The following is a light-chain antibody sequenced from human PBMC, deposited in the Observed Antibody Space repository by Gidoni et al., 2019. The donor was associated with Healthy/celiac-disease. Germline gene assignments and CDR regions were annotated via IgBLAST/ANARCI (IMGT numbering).Light chain of an antibody. J-gene: IGKJ1*01. CDR2: AAS. CDR1: QRISSY. CDR3: QQNYSTPWT. V-gene: IGKV1-39*01. Sequence: DIQMTQSPSSLSASVGDRVTITCRASQRISSYLNWYQQKPGKAPKLLIYAASSLQSGVPSRFSGSGSGTEFTLTIRSLQREDFATYYCQQNYSTPWTFGQGTKVEIK.